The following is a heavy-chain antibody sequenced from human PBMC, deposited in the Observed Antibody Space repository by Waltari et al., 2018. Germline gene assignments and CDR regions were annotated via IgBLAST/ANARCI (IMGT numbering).Heavy chain of an antibody. CDR1: GFTVSSTY. D-gene: IGHD1-1*01. J-gene: IGHJ3*01. CDR2: IFTSGST. V-gene: IGHV3-53*01. CDR3: ARATNWVLEAFDL. Sequence: ELQVVESVGGLIQPGASLRLSCAASGFTVSSTYMAWVRQAPGKGPEWVSVIFTSGSTYHADSVKGRFTISRDNSENTVHLQMKNLTAEDTALYYCARATNWVLEAFDLWGQGTMVTVSS.